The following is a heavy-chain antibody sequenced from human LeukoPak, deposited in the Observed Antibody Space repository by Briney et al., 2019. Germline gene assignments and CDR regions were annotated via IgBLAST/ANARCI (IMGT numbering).Heavy chain of an antibody. CDR1: GGSITSISYF. CDR3: ASSCGGDCSPKGVDY. Sequence: SGTLSLTCTVSGGSITSISYFWGWIRQPPGKGLEWIGEINHSGSTNYNPSLKSRVTISVDTSKNQFSLKLSSVTAADTAVYYCASSCGGDCSPKGVDYWGQGTLVTVSS. J-gene: IGHJ4*02. D-gene: IGHD2-21*02. CDR2: INHSGST. V-gene: IGHV4-39*07.